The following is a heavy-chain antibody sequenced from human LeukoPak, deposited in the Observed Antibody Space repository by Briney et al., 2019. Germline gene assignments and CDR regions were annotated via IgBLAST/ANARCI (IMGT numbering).Heavy chain of an antibody. Sequence: GGSLRLSCAASGYTFTSYYMHWVRQAPGQGLEWMGIINPSGGSTSYAQKFQGRVTMTRDMSTSTVYMELSSLRSEDTAVYYCARSGYGVPKYYFDYWGQGTLVTVSS. CDR1: GYTFTSYY. D-gene: IGHD4-17*01. CDR2: INPSGGST. V-gene: IGHV1-46*01. CDR3: ARSGYGVPKYYFDY. J-gene: IGHJ4*02.